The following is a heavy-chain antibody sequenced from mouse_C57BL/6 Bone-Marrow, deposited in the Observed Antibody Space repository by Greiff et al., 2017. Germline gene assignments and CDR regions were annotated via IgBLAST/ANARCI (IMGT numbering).Heavy chain of an antibody. CDR3: AREDGLGAMDY. J-gene: IGHJ4*01. CDR1: GYAFSSSW. D-gene: IGHD2-3*01. CDR2: IYPGDGDT. V-gene: IGHV1-82*01. Sequence: VQLQQSGPELVKPGASVKISCKASGYAFSSSWMNWVKQRPGKGLEWIGRIYPGDGDTNYNGKFKGKATLTADKSSSTAYMQLSSLTSEDSAVYFCAREDGLGAMDYWGQGTSVTVSS.